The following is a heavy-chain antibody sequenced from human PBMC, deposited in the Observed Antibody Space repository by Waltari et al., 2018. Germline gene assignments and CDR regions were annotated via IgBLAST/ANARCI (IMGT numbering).Heavy chain of an antibody. CDR1: GYSFTRHW. Sequence: EVQLVQSGSEVKKPEESLRISCAGSGYSFTRHWISWVRQKPGKGLEWVGRIDPSDSFRNYGPAFEGHVTISVDQSLRTAYLQWDSLKASDTAIYYCVRHRTTYPLEIDYWGQGTLVTVSS. CDR3: VRHRTTYPLEIDY. CDR2: IDPSDSFR. D-gene: IGHD2-2*01. J-gene: IGHJ4*02. V-gene: IGHV5-10-1*01.